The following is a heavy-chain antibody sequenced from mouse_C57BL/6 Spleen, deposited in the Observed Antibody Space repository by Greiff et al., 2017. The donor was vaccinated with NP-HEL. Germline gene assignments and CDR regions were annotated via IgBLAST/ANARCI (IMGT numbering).Heavy chain of an antibody. CDR2: IYPGDGDT. Sequence: VQLVESGPELVKPGASVKISCKASGYAFSSSWMNWVKQRPGQGLEWIGRIYPGDGDTNYNGKFKGKATLTADKSSSTAYMQLSSLTSEYSAVYFCSLGATVVAVDYWGQGTTLTVSS. J-gene: IGHJ2*01. V-gene: IGHV1-82*01. D-gene: IGHD1-1*01. CDR3: SLGATVVAVDY. CDR1: GYAFSSSW.